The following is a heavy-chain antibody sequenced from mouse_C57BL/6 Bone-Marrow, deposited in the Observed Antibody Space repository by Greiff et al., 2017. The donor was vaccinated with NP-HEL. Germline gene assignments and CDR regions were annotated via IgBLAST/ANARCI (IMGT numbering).Heavy chain of an antibody. V-gene: IGHV1-54*01. CDR1: GYAFTNYL. J-gene: IGHJ2*01. Sequence: QVQLQQSGAELVRPGTSVKVSCKASGYAFTNYLIEWVKQRPGQGLEWIGVINPGSGGTNYNEKFKGKATLTADNSSSTAYMQLSSLTSEDSAVYFCARGWLLLFDYWGQGTTLTVSS. D-gene: IGHD2-3*01. CDR3: ARGWLLLFDY. CDR2: INPGSGGT.